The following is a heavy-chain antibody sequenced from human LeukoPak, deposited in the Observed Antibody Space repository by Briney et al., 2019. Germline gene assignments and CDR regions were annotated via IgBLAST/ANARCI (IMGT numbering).Heavy chain of an antibody. Sequence: PGGSLRLSCAASGFTFSIYAIHWVRQAPGKGLEWVAFIRNDGSEKYYADSVQGRFTISRDNSKNTLYLQMDSLKTEDTAVYYCARTTVTIDGFDYWGQGTLVTVSS. D-gene: IGHD4-11*01. CDR1: GFTFSIYA. J-gene: IGHJ4*02. CDR3: ARTTVTIDGFDY. CDR2: IRNDGSEK. V-gene: IGHV3-30*02.